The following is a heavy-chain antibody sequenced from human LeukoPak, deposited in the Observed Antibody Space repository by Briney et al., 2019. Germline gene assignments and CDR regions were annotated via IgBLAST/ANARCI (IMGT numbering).Heavy chain of an antibody. CDR2: IIPIFGTA. D-gene: IGHD1-26*01. Sequence: GSSVKVSCKASGGTFSSYDISWVRQAPGQGLEWMGRIIPIFGTANYAQKFQGRVTITTDESTSTAYMELSSLRSEDTAVYYCASFNSGSDAFDVWGQGTMVSVSS. J-gene: IGHJ3*01. V-gene: IGHV1-69*05. CDR1: GGTFSSYD. CDR3: ASFNSGSDAFDV.